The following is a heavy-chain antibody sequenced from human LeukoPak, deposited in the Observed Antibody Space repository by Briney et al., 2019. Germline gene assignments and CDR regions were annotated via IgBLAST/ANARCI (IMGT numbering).Heavy chain of an antibody. CDR3: ARVRGVHYFDY. J-gene: IGHJ4*02. Sequence: PSETLSLTCTVSGGSISSSSYYWGWIRQPPGKGLEWIGSIYYSGSTYYNPSLKSRVTISVDTSKNQFSLKLSSVTAADTAVYYCARVRGVHYFDYWGQGTLVTVSS. CDR2: IYYSGST. D-gene: IGHD5-12*01. V-gene: IGHV4-39*07. CDR1: GGSISSSSYY.